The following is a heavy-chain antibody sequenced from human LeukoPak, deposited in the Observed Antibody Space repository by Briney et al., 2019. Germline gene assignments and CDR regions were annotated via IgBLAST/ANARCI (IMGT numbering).Heavy chain of an antibody. V-gene: IGHV3-11*04. D-gene: IGHD1-7*01. CDR2: ISSTGTLL. CDR3: VRESVRNYVGRGAFDL. CDR1: GFTFSDHY. J-gene: IGHJ3*01. Sequence: GGSLRLSCVGSGFTFSDHYMSWIRLAPGKGLEWISYISSTGTLLDYGDSVKGRVTISRDNAKHSLHLQMNSLRPEDTAVYYCVRESVRNYVGRGAFDLWGQGTLVSVSS.